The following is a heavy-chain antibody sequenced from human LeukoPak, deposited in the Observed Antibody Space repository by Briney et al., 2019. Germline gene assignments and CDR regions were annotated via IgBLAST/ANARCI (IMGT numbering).Heavy chain of an antibody. CDR2: INPNSGGT. CDR3: ARRKYSSSSPHYYYYYMDV. D-gene: IGHD6-6*01. J-gene: IGHJ6*03. CDR1: GYTFTGYY. Sequence: ASVKVSCKASGYTFTGYYMHWVRQAPGQGLEWMGRINPNSGGTNYAQKFQGRVTMTRDTSISTAYMELSRLRSDDTAVYYCARRKYSSSSPHYYYYYMDVWGKRTTVTVSS. V-gene: IGHV1-2*06.